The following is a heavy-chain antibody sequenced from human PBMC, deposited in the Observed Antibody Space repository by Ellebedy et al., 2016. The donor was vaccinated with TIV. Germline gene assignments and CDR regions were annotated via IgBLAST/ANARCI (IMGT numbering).Heavy chain of an antibody. CDR2: IWHDDIKK. Sequence: GESLKISCAASGFPFSSYTMHWVRQAPGQGLEWVADIWHDDIKKYYAASVQGRFTISRDNSKNNLYLQMNNLRVDDTAVYYCAGAEAEGWFDPWGQGTLVTVSS. V-gene: IGHV3-33*08. CDR1: GFPFSSYT. J-gene: IGHJ5*02. CDR3: AGAEAEGWFDP.